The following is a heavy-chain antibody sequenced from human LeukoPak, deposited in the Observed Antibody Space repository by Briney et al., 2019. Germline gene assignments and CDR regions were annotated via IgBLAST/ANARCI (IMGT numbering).Heavy chain of an antibody. CDR3: ATRPDYSSSWDYYYYGMDV. J-gene: IGHJ6*02. Sequence: ASVKVSCKASGYTFTVYYMHWVRQAPGQGLEWMGRINPNSGGTNYAQKFQGRVTMTRDTSISTAYMELSRLRSDDTVVYYCATRPDYSSSWDYYYYGMDVWGQGTTVTVSS. CDR1: GYTFTVYY. D-gene: IGHD6-6*01. V-gene: IGHV1-2*05. CDR2: INPNSGGT.